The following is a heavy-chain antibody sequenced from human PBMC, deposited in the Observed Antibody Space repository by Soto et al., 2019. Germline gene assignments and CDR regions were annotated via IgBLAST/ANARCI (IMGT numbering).Heavy chain of an antibody. CDR2: IGSGGDT. CDR3: TRKTPPTGMEV. J-gene: IGHJ6*02. CDR1: GFTLSSYD. V-gene: IGHV3-13*01. D-gene: IGHD3-9*01. Sequence: EVQLVESGGGLVQPGGSLRLCCAASGFTLSSYDIHWVRQATGEGLAWVSGIGSGGDTHYADSVKGRFIISREDGKNSLYLQMNNLRVADTAVYYCTRKTPPTGMEVWGQGATVTVSS.